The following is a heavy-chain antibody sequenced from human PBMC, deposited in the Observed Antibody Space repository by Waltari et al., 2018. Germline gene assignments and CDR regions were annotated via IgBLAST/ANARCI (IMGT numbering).Heavy chain of an antibody. V-gene: IGHV4-34*01. CDR2: INHSGST. CDR1: GGSFSGYY. J-gene: IGHJ4*02. Sequence: QVQLQQWGAGLLKPSETLSLTCAVYGGSFSGYYWSWIRQPPGKGLEWIGEINHSGSTNYNPSLKSRVTISVDTSKNQFSLKLGSVTAADTAVYYCARGYSSVEDYFDYWGQGTLVTVSS. D-gene: IGHD6-19*01. CDR3: ARGYSSVEDYFDY.